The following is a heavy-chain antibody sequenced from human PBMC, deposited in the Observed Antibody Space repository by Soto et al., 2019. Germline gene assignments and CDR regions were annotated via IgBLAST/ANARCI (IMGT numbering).Heavy chain of an antibody. D-gene: IGHD1-7*01. CDR3: ARDSLTGNYFDP. Sequence: QLQLQESGSGLVKPSQTLSLTCAVSGGSISSGGYAWNWIRQPPGKGLEWIGYIYHSGYTSYNPSLKSRVTISVDKSKNQFSPKLSFVTAADTAVYYCARDSLTGNYFDPWGQGTLVTVSS. CDR1: GGSISSGGYA. J-gene: IGHJ5*02. V-gene: IGHV4-30-2*01. CDR2: IYHSGYT.